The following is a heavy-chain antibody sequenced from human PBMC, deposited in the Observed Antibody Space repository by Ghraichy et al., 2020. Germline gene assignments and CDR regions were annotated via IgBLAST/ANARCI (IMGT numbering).Heavy chain of an antibody. J-gene: IGHJ4*02. V-gene: IGHV3-23*01. CDR3: AKDQPLIPLDY. Sequence: GESLNISCAASGFTFSSYAMSWVRQAPGKGLEWVSAISGSGGSTYYADSVKGRFTISRDNSKNTLYLQMNSLRAEDTAVYYCAKDQPLIPLDYWGQGTLVTVSS. D-gene: IGHD2-8*01. CDR2: ISGSGGST. CDR1: GFTFSSYA.